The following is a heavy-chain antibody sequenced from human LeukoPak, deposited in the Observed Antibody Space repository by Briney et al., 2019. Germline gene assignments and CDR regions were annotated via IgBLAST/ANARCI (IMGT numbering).Heavy chain of an antibody. D-gene: IGHD4-17*01. CDR1: GGSISSYY. CDR3: ARGYGDYNY. CDR2: IYYSGST. J-gene: IGHJ4*02. V-gene: IGHV4-59*01. Sequence: SETLSLTCAVSGGSISSYYWSWIRQPPGKGLEWIGYIYYSGSTNYNPSLKSRVTISVDTSKNQFSLKLSSVTAADTAVYYCARGYGDYNYWGQGTLVTVSS.